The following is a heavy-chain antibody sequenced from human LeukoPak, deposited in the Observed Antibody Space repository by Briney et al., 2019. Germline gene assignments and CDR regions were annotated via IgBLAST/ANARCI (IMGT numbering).Heavy chain of an antibody. D-gene: IGHD3-10*01. CDR3: ARVYGSGSTYYYYYYGMDV. V-gene: IGHV1-2*02. J-gene: IGHJ6*02. CDR1: GYTFTDYY. CDR2: INPNSGGT. Sequence: ASVKVSFKASGYTFTDYYMHWVRQAPGQGLEWMGWINPNSGGTNYAQKFQGRATMTRDTSISTAYMELSRLRSDDTAVYYCARVYGSGSTYYYYYYGMDVWGQGTTVTVSS.